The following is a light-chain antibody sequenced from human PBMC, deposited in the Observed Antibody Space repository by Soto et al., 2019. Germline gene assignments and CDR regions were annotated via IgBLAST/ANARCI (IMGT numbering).Light chain of an antibody. V-gene: IGKV1-5*01. J-gene: IGKJ1*01. CDR3: QQYNSYPWT. CDR2: DAS. Sequence: IHMTHSPSTLSASVLYRVTITFRASQSISSWLAWYQQKPGKAPKLLIYDASSLESGVPSRFSGSGSGTEFTLTISSLQPDDFATYYCQQYNSYPWTFGQGTKVDNK. CDR1: QSISSW.